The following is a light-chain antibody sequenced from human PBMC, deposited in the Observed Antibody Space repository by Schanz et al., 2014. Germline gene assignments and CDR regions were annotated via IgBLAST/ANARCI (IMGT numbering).Light chain of an antibody. Sequence: QSALTQPASVSGSPGQSITLSCTGTSSDVGGTNYVSWYQQHPGKVPKLMIYDVSNRPSGVSNRFSGSKSGNTASLTISGLQAEDEADYYCSSYTSSSILYVFGTGTKLTVL. CDR2: DVS. V-gene: IGLV2-14*01. CDR3: SSYTSSSILYV. J-gene: IGLJ1*01. CDR1: SSDVGGTNY.